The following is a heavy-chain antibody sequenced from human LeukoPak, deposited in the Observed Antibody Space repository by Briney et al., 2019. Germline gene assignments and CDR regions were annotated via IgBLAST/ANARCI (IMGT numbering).Heavy chain of an antibody. J-gene: IGHJ4*02. CDR1: EITVSSND. V-gene: IGHV3-66*01. D-gene: IGHD2-2*01. Sequence: GGSLRLPCGALEITVSSNDTSWVRQAPGKGLEWVSATYSGGSTYYADSVKGRFTISRDNSKNSLYLQMSSLRAEDTAVYYCARDGRYQRSFYYWGEGAL. CDR2: TYSGGST. CDR3: ARDGRYQRSFYY.